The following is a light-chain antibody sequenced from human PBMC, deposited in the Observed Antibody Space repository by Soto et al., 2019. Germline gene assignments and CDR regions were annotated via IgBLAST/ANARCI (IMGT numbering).Light chain of an antibody. J-gene: IGKJ1*01. Sequence: EIVLTQSPGTRSLSPGERGTLSCRCSQSVSNNYLAWYQQKPGQAPRLLIYGASNRATGIPDRFSGSGSGTDFTLTISRLEPEDFAVYYCQQYGSSGTFGQGTKVDI. V-gene: IGKV3-20*01. CDR1: QSVSNNY. CDR3: QQYGSSGT. CDR2: GAS.